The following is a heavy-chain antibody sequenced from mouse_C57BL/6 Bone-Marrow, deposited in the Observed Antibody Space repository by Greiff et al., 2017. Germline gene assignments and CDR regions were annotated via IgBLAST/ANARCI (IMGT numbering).Heavy chain of an antibody. D-gene: IGHD2-4*01. CDR1: GYAFTNYL. CDR2: INPGSGGT. CDR3: ARDYDYDGAY. V-gene: IGHV1-54*01. Sequence: VQLQQSGAELVRPGTSVKVSCKASGYAFTNYLIEWVKQRPGPGLEWIGVINPGSGGTNYNEKFKGKATLTAHKSSSTAYMQLSSLTSENSAVEFCARDYDYDGAYWGQGTLVTVSA. J-gene: IGHJ3*01.